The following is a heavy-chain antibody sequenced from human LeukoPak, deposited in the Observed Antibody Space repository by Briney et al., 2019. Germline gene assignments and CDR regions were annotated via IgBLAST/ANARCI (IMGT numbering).Heavy chain of an antibody. V-gene: IGHV4-34*01. D-gene: IGHD3-22*01. J-gene: IGHJ4*02. CDR3: ARGDSSGYYYLLV. Sequence: SETLSLTCAVYGGSFSGYYWSWIRQPPGKGLEWIGEINHSGSTNYNPPLKSRVTISVDTSKNQFSLKLSSVTAADTAVHYCARGDSSGYYYLLVWGQGTLVTVSS. CDR1: GGSFSGYY. CDR2: INHSGST.